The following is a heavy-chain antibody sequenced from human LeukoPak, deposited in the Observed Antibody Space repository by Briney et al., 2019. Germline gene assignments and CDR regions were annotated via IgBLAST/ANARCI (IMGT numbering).Heavy chain of an antibody. D-gene: IGHD6-19*01. Sequence: PSETLPLTCTVSGGPIRSYYWSWIRQPPGKGQEWIGYMHHSGSTKHNPYLKSRVTISVDTSKSQFSLKLSSVTAADTAVYYCARHAAVEGSSGWSPLWWFDPWGQGTLVTVSS. CDR1: GGPIRSYY. CDR3: ARHAAVEGSSGWSPLWWFDP. J-gene: IGHJ5*02. CDR2: MHHSGST. V-gene: IGHV4-59*08.